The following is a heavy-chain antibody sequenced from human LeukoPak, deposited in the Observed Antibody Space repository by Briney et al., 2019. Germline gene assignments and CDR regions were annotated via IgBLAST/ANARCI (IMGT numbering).Heavy chain of an antibody. CDR1: GFTFSSYS. D-gene: IGHD5-18*01. Sequence: GGSLRLSCAASGFTFSSYSMNWVRQAPGKGLEWVAVISYDGSNKYYADSVKGRFTISRDNSKNTLYLQMNSLRAEDTAVYYCAKAHSGYSYGSDYWGQGTLVTVSS. J-gene: IGHJ4*02. V-gene: IGHV3-30*18. CDR2: ISYDGSNK. CDR3: AKAHSGYSYGSDY.